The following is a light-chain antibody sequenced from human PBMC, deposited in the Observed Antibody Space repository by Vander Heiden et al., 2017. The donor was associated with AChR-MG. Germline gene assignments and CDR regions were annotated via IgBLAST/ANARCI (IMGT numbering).Light chain of an antibody. CDR2: NVI. V-gene: IGLV2-11*01. Sequence: QSALTQPRSVSGSPGQPVTISCSGTSSDVGSYNYVSWYQQHPGKAPKLIIFNVIKRPSGVPDRFSGSKSGNTASLTISGLQAEDEADYYCCSNAGSHTYFFGGGTKLTVL. CDR3: CSNAGSHTYF. J-gene: IGLJ2*01. CDR1: SSDVGSYNY.